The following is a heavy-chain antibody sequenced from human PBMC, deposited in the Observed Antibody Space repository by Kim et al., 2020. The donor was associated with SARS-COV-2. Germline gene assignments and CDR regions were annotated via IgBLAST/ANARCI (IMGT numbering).Heavy chain of an antibody. Sequence: GGSLRLSCAASGFTFSSYAMSWVRQAPGKGLEWVSAISGSGGSTYYADSVKGRFTISRDNSKNTLYLQMNSLRAEDTAVYYCAKTQGYSSGWYLFDYWGQGTLVTVSS. CDR2: ISGSGGST. J-gene: IGHJ4*02. CDR3: AKTQGYSSGWYLFDY. V-gene: IGHV3-23*01. D-gene: IGHD6-19*01. CDR1: GFTFSSYA.